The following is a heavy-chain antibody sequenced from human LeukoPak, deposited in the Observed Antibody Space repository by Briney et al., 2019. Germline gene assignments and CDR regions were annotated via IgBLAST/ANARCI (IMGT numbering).Heavy chain of an antibody. CDR2: IYTSGST. V-gene: IGHV4-4*07. J-gene: IGHJ3*02. Sequence: SETLSLTCTVSGGSLSSYYWSWIRQPAGKGLEWIGRIYTSGSTNYNPSLKSRVTISVDKSKNQFSLKLSSVTAADTAVCYCARVWWDADAFDIWGQGTMVTVSS. D-gene: IGHD2-8*02. CDR1: GGSLSSYY. CDR3: ARVWWDADAFDI.